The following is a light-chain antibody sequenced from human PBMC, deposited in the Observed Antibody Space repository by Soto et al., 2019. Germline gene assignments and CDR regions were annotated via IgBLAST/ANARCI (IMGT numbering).Light chain of an antibody. Sequence: SYELTQPPSVSVAPGKTATIPCGGDNIGRKSVHWYQERPGQAPMVIIYHNNDRPSGIHERFSGSNSGSTATLTISRVEAGDEAVYYCQVGESSSEYVIFGGGTKLTVL. V-gene: IGLV3-21*01. CDR2: HNN. J-gene: IGLJ2*01. CDR3: QVGESSSEYVI. CDR1: NIGRKS.